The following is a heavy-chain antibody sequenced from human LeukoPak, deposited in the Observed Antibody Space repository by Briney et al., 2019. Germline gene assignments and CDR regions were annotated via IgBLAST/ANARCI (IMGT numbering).Heavy chain of an antibody. Sequence: PGGSLRLSCAASGFTFSSCAMSWVRQAPGRGLEWVSSISGTGDITYYAGSVKGRFSISRDTFQNTLYLQMNSLRVEDTALYYCAKGLSRDLLSDFDYWGQGTLVTVSS. CDR3: AKGLSRDLLSDFDY. D-gene: IGHD1-26*01. CDR2: ISGTGDIT. CDR1: GFTFSSCA. J-gene: IGHJ4*02. V-gene: IGHV3-23*01.